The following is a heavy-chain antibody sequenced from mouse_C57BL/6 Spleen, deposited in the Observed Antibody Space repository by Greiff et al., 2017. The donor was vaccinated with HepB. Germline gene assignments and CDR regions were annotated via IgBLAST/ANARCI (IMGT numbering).Heavy chain of an antibody. J-gene: IGHJ4*01. D-gene: IGHD1-1*01. Sequence: QVQLQQPGAELVRPGSSVKLSCKASGYTFTSYWMHWVKQRPIQGLEWIGNIAPSDSETHYNQKFKDKATLTVDKYSSTAYMQLSSLTSEYSAVYYCARGGFDYYGSSYNAMDYWGQGTSVTVSS. CDR1: GYTFTSYW. CDR2: IAPSDSET. V-gene: IGHV1-52*01. CDR3: ARGGFDYYGSSYNAMDY.